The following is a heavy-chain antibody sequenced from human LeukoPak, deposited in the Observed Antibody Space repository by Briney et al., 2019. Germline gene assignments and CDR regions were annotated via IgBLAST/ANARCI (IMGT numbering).Heavy chain of an antibody. Sequence: SETLSLTCTVSGGSISSGSYYWSWIRQPAGKGLEWIGRIYTSGSTNYNPSLKSRVTISVDTSKNQFSLKLSSVTAADTAVYYCARDHNWNDPYYYYYMDVWGKGTTVTVPS. CDR3: ARDHNWNDPYYYYYMDV. CDR1: GGSISSGSYY. V-gene: IGHV4-61*02. D-gene: IGHD1-20*01. J-gene: IGHJ6*03. CDR2: IYTSGST.